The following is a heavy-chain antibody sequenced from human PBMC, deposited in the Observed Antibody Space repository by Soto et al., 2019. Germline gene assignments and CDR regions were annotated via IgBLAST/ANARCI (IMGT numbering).Heavy chain of an antibody. CDR1: GGSISSSTYY. J-gene: IGHJ4*02. D-gene: IGHD4-17*01. CDR3: AVTVTAGDY. Sequence: QLQLQESGPGLVKPSETLSLTCTVSGGSISSSTYYWGWVRQPPGNGLEWIGSIYYGGSTYYNPSLKSRVTISVDASKNQFSLNLSSVTAADTAVYYCAVTVTAGDYWGQGTLVTVSS. CDR2: IYYGGST. V-gene: IGHV4-39*01.